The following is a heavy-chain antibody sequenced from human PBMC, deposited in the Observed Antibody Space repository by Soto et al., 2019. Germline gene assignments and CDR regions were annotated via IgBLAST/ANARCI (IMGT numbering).Heavy chain of an antibody. CDR2: IKSKTDGGTT. CDR1: GFTFSNAW. V-gene: IGHV3-15*07. CDR3: TTDQYDYGDYRKYYYYGMDV. Sequence: GGSLRLSCAASGFTFSNAWMNWVRQAPGKGLEWVGRIKSKTDGGTTDYAAPVKGRFTTSRDDSKNTLYLQMNSLKTEDTAVYYCTTDQYDYGDYRKYYYYGMDVWGQGTTVTVSS. J-gene: IGHJ6*02. D-gene: IGHD4-17*01.